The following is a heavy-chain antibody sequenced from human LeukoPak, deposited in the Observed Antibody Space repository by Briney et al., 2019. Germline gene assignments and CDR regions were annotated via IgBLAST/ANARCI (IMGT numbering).Heavy chain of an antibody. CDR1: GFSFSSSW. Sequence: GGSLRLSCAASGFSFSSSWMNWVRQAPGKGLEWVAVISYDGSNEYYADSVKGRFTISRDNSKNTLYLQMNSLRAEDTAAYYCAKDADRYCSSTSCHSPFDYWGQGTLVTVSS. CDR2: ISYDGSNE. D-gene: IGHD2-2*01. V-gene: IGHV3-30*18. J-gene: IGHJ4*02. CDR3: AKDADRYCSSTSCHSPFDY.